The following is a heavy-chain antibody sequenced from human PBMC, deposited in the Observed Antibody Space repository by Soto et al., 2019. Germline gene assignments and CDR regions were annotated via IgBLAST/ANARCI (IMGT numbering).Heavy chain of an antibody. Sequence: SETLSLTCTVSGGSISSYYWSWIRQPPGKALEWIGFIYNSGSTYYNPSLKSRVTISADTSKNHFSLKLSSVTAADTAVYYCARGRDYYDSSGYSYLDYWGQGTLVTVSS. J-gene: IGHJ4*02. V-gene: IGHV4-59*06. CDR3: ARGRDYYDSSGYSYLDY. D-gene: IGHD3-22*01. CDR1: GGSISSYY. CDR2: IYNSGST.